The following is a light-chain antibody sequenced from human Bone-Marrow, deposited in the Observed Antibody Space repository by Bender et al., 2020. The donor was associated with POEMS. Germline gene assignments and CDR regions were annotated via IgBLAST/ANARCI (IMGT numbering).Light chain of an antibody. V-gene: IGLV3-1*01. Sequence: FGLTQPPSGSVSPGQTASVTCSGDKLGDKDTAWYQQRPGQSPLLVIFQNTQRPSGIPERFSASTSADTSTLTISATQAVDEADYYCQSWDSASVVFGAGTKLTVL. CDR1: KLGDKD. CDR2: QNT. CDR3: QSWDSASVV. J-gene: IGLJ2*01.